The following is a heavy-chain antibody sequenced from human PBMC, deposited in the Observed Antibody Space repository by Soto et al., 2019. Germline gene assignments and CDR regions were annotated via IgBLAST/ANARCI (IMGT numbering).Heavy chain of an antibody. D-gene: IGHD6-25*01. Sequence: EVQLVESGGGLVQPGGSLRLSCAASGFTFINYSMNWVRQAPGKGLEWVSYISSTSSTIYYADSVKGRFTISRDNAQNSLYLQMHSLRAEDTAVYYCARERIAAFDYWGQGTLVTVSS. CDR3: ARERIAAFDY. J-gene: IGHJ4*02. CDR2: ISSTSSTI. CDR1: GFTFINYS. V-gene: IGHV3-48*01.